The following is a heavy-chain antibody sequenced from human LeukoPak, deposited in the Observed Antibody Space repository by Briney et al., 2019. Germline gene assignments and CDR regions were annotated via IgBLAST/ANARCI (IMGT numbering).Heavy chain of an antibody. J-gene: IGHJ6*03. CDR1: GGSISSSSYY. Sequence: SETLSLTCTVSGGSISSSSYYWGWIRQPPGKGLEWIGSIYYSGSTYYNPSLKGRVTISVDTSKNQFSLKLSSVTAADTAVYYCARTIYSRKYYYYYMDVWGKGTTVTVSS. V-gene: IGHV4-39*01. CDR3: ARTIYSRKYYYYYMDV. CDR2: IYYSGST. D-gene: IGHD5-18*01.